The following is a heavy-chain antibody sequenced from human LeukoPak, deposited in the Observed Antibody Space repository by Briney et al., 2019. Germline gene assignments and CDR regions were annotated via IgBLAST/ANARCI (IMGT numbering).Heavy chain of an antibody. D-gene: IGHD1-1*01. V-gene: IGHV1-18*01. CDR2: ISAYNGNT. J-gene: IGHJ6*03. Sequence: GASVKVSCKASGYTFTSYGISWVRQAPGQGLEWMGWISAYNGNTNYAQKLQGRVTMTTDTSTSTAYMELRSLRSDDTAVYYCARTTYDYYYYYMDVWGKGTTVTVSS. CDR3: ARTTYDYYYYYMDV. CDR1: GYTFTSYG.